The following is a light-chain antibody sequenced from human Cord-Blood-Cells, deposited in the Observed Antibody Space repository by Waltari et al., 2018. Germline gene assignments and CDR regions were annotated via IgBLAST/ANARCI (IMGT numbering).Light chain of an antibody. J-gene: IGKJ2*01. V-gene: IGKV3-20*01. CDR1: QRVSSSY. CDR3: QQYGTS. CDR2: GAS. Sequence: EIVLTQSPGTLSLSPGERATHSCRASQRVSSSYLAWYQQQPGPAPRLLISGASSRATGIPARFSGSGSGTDFTLTISRLEPEDFAVYYCQQYGTSFGQGTKLEIK.